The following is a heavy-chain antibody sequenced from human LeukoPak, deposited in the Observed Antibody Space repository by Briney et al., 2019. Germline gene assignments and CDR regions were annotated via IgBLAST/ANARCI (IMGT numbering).Heavy chain of an antibody. CDR3: TRVSLVAASVFFDY. CDR1: GFTFGDYA. J-gene: IGHJ4*02. Sequence: PGGSLRLSCTASGFTFGDYAMSWVRQAPGKGLEWASFIRSKAYGGTTEYAASVKGRFTISRDDSNSIAYLQMNSLKTEDTAVYYCTRVSLVAASVFFDYWGQGTLVTVSS. D-gene: IGHD2-15*01. V-gene: IGHV3-49*04. CDR2: IRSKAYGGTT.